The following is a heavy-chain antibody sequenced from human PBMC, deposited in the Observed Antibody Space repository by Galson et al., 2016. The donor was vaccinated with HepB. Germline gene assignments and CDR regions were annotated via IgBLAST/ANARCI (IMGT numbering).Heavy chain of an antibody. V-gene: IGHV3-30*03. CDR2: IAHDDSYE. CDR3: ATDVRRIFEWVLQEYFDY. CDR1: GFNFTNFG. Sequence: SLRLSCAASGFNFTNFGMHWVRQAPGKGLEWVAFIAHDDSYEFYADSVKGRFTISRDNSKNTLFLQMHSLRPEDTAVYYCATDVRRIFEWVLQEYFDYLGLGTLVTVSP. D-gene: IGHD3-3*01. J-gene: IGHJ4*02.